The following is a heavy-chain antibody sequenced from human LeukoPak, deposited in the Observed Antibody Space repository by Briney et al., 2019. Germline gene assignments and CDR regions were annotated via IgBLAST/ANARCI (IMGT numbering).Heavy chain of an antibody. D-gene: IGHD6-19*01. Sequence: ASVKVSFTASGYTFSAYAIHWVRQAPGQRFEWMGWIDADTGDTRYSQKFQGRVTITRDTSASTAYMELSSLKSEDTAAYYCARGSTSDWPLDHWGQETLVTISS. CDR1: GYTFSAYA. V-gene: IGHV1-3*01. J-gene: IGHJ4*02. CDR2: IDADTGDT. CDR3: ARGSTSDWPLDH.